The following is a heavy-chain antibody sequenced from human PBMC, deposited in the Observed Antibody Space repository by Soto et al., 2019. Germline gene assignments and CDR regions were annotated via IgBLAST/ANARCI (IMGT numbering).Heavy chain of an antibody. CDR3: AKDMRESGYYYGGNFDY. D-gene: IGHD3-22*01. J-gene: IGHJ4*02. V-gene: IGHV3-30*18. CDR1: GFTFSSYG. Sequence: QVQLVESGGGVVQPGRSLRLSCAASGFTFSSYGMHWVRQAPGKGLEWVAVISYDGSNKYYADSVKGRFTISRDNSKNTLYLQMNSLRAEDTAVYYCAKDMRESGYYYGGNFDYWGQGTLVTVSS. CDR2: ISYDGSNK.